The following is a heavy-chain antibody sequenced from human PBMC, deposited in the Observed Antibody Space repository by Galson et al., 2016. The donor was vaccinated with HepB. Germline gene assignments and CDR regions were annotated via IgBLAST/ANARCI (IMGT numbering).Heavy chain of an antibody. CDR2: ISPYNGNA. J-gene: IGHJ4*02. V-gene: IGHV1-18*04. CDR1: GYTFTDYG. D-gene: IGHD5-18*01. CDR3: ARGGGRGYSYRGDY. Sequence: SVKVSCKASGYTFTDYGINWVRQAPGQGLEWMGWISPYNGNANYVEKLQGRVTMTTDTSTSTVYMGLRSLRSEDTAVCYCARGGGRGYSYRGDYWGQGTLVTVSS.